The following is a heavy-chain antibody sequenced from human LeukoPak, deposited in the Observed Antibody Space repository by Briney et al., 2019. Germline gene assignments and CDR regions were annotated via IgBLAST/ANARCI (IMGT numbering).Heavy chain of an antibody. D-gene: IGHD2-2*01. J-gene: IGHJ3*01. CDR1: GYTFTSYA. Sequence: ASVKVSCKASGYTFTSYAIHWVRQAPGQRLEWMGWINAGNGNTKYSQKFQGRVTITRDTSASTAYMELSSLRSEDTAVYYCARGPRDIVVVPAAIRSWGQGTMVTVSS. CDR2: INAGNGNT. V-gene: IGHV1-3*01. CDR3: ARGPRDIVVVPAAIRS.